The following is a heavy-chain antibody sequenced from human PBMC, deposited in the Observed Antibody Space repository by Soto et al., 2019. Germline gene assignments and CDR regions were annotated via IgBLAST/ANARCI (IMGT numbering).Heavy chain of an antibody. D-gene: IGHD2-15*01. V-gene: IGHV3-9*01. CDR3: AKDMLWGQPGSGGSCYQESRASDI. CDR2: ISWNRGSI. CDR1: GFTFDDYA. J-gene: IGHJ3*02. Sequence: GGSLRLSCAASGFTFDDYAMHWVRQAPGKGLEWVSGISWNRGSIGYADSVKGRFTISRDNAKNSLYLQMNSLRAEDTALYYCAKDMLWGQPGSGGSCYQESRASDIWGQGTMVTVSS.